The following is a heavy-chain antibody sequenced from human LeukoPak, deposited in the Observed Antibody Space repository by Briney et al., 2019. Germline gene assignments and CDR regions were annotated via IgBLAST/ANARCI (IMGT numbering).Heavy chain of an antibody. Sequence: GGSLRLSCAASGFTVSSNYMSWVRQAPGKGLEWVSIIYSGGSTYYADSVRGRFTISRDNSKNTLYLQMNSLRAEDTAVYYCARANFYGDYVYFDSWGQGTLVTVSS. D-gene: IGHD4-17*01. J-gene: IGHJ4*02. CDR3: ARANFYGDYVYFDS. CDR1: GFTVSSNY. V-gene: IGHV3-53*01. CDR2: IYSGGST.